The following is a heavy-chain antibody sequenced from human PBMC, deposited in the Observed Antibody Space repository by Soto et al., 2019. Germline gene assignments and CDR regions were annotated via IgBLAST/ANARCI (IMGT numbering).Heavy chain of an antibody. CDR2: IKPDGSEK. Sequence: VQLVESGGGLVQPGGSLRLSCAGSGFTFSSYWMSWVRQAPGKGLEWVAKIKPDGSEKYYVDSVRGRFTISRDNAKKSLYLQMDTLRAEDTAIYYCAREGKWGQGTLVTVSS. J-gene: IGHJ4*02. V-gene: IGHV3-7*01. D-gene: IGHD3-10*01. CDR3: AREGK. CDR1: GFTFSSYW.